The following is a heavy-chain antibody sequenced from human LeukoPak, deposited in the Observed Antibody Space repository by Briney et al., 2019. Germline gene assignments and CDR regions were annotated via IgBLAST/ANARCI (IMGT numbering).Heavy chain of an antibody. D-gene: IGHD2-21*02. CDR3: ARDCGGDCPTLDAFDI. CDR2: IIPIFGTA. CDR1: GGTFSSYA. V-gene: IGHV1-69*06. J-gene: IGHJ3*02. Sequence: ASVKVSCKASGGTFSSYAISWVRQAPGQGLEWMGGIIPIFGTANYAQKFQGRVTITADKSTSTAYVELSSLRSEDTAVYYCARDCGGDCPTLDAFDIWGQGTMVTVSS.